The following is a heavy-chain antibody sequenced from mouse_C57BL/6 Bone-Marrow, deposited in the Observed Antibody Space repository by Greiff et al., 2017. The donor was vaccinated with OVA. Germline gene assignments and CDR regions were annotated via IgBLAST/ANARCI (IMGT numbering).Heavy chain of an antibody. J-gene: IGHJ4*01. Sequence: EVQLQQSGPELVKPGASVKISCKASGYTFTDYYMNWVKQSHGKSLEWIGDINPNNGGTSYNQKFKGKATLTVDKSSSTAYMELRSLTSEDSAVYYCARVLLTRGYYAMDYWGQGTSVTVSS. V-gene: IGHV1-26*01. CDR3: ARVLLTRGYYAMDY. CDR2: INPNNGGT. CDR1: GYTFTDYY. D-gene: IGHD2-10*01.